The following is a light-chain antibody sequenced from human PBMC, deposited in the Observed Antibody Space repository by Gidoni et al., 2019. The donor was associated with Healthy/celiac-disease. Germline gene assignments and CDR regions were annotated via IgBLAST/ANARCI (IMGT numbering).Light chain of an antibody. CDR2: AAS. Sequence: PSSLSASVGDRVTITCRASQSISSYLNWYQQKPGKAPKLLIYAASSLQSGVPSRFSGSGSGTDFTLTISSLQPEDFATYYCQQSYSTPFTFGPGTKVDIK. J-gene: IGKJ3*01. CDR3: QQSYSTPFT. V-gene: IGKV1-39*01. CDR1: QSISSY.